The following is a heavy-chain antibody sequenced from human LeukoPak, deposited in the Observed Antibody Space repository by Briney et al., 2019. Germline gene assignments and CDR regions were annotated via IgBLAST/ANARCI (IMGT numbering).Heavy chain of an antibody. CDR2: IRSDGNER. CDR1: GFTFNSYW. V-gene: IGHV3-7*05. Sequence: GGSLRLSCAASGFTFNSYWMSWVRQAPGKGLELVANIRSDGNERYYVDSVKGRFTISRDNPKNSLYLQMNSLRAEDTALYYCGRGAFLRSSSWVDFWGQGTLVTVSS. D-gene: IGHD6-13*01. J-gene: IGHJ4*02. CDR3: GRGAFLRSSSWVDF.